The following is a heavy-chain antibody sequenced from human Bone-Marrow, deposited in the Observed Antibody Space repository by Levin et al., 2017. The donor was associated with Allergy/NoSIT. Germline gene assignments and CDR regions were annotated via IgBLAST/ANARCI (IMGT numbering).Heavy chain of an antibody. CDR2: IYHSGST. D-gene: IGHD3-3*01. J-gene: IGHJ4*02. Sequence: SQTLSLTCAVSGGSISSNNWWSWVRQPSGKGLEWIGEIYHSGSTNYNPSLKSRVTISVDKPKTQFSLKLNSVTAADTAVYYCARGNSVTEWSYHFDYWGQGMLVTVSS. V-gene: IGHV4-4*02. CDR3: ARGNSVTEWSYHFDY. CDR1: GGSISSNNW.